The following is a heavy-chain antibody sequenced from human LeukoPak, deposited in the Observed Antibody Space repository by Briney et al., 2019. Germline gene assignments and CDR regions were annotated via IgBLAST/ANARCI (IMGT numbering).Heavy chain of an antibody. CDR3: AREATNFDY. CDR2: IYTSGST. D-gene: IGHD5-12*01. Sequence: SETLSLTCTVSGGYISSSSYYWSWIRQPAGKGLEWIGRIYTSGSTNYNPSLKSRVTMSVDTSKNQFSLKLSSVTAADTAVYYCAREATNFDYWGQGTLVTVSS. CDR1: GGYISSSSYY. J-gene: IGHJ4*02. V-gene: IGHV4-61*02.